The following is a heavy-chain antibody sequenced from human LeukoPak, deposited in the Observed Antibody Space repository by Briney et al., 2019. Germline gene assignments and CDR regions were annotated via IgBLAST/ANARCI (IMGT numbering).Heavy chain of an antibody. CDR1: GGSISSSSDY. CDR2: IYYSGST. D-gene: IGHD6-6*01. J-gene: IGHJ5*02. CDR3: ARVVSSSTFDP. V-gene: IGHV4-39*07. Sequence: SETLSLTCTVSGGSISSSSDYWGWIRQPPGKGLEWIGSIYYSGSTYYNPSLKSRVTISVDTSKNQFSLKLSSVTAADTAVYYCARVVSSSTFDPWGQGTLVTVSS.